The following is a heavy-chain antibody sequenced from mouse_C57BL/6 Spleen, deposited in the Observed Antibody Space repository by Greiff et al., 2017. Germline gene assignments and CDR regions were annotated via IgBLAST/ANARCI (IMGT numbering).Heavy chain of an antibody. CDR3: ARRGPYGNYWYFDV. Sequence: EVQGVESGGGLVQPGESLKLSCESNEYEFPSHDMSWVRKTPEKRLELVAAINSDGGSTYYPDTMERRFIISRDNTKKTLYLQKSSLRSEDTALYYCARRGPYGNYWYFDVWGTGTTVTVSS. CDR2: INSDGGST. CDR1: EYEFPSHD. V-gene: IGHV5-2*01. D-gene: IGHD2-1*01. J-gene: IGHJ1*03.